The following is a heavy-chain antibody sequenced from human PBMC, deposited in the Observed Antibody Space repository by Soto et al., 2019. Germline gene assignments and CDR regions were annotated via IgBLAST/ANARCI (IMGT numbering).Heavy chain of an antibody. Sequence: QVQLQESGPGLVQPSETLSFTCTVSGGSFSPNYWSWIRQSPGKGLEWIGYIYYAGTTSYNPSLKSRVTISLETSKSQFSLRLTSVTAADTAVYYCARLGAYYQSLDPWGPGTLVTVSS. J-gene: IGHJ5*02. CDR3: ARLGAYYQSLDP. V-gene: IGHV4-59*08. CDR2: IYYAGTT. D-gene: IGHD2-21*01. CDR1: GGSFSPNY.